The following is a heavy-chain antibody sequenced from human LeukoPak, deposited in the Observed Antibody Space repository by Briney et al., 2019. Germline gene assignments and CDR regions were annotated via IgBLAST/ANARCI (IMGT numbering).Heavy chain of an antibody. V-gene: IGHV3-21*01. CDR3: ARDPSEGYGDYGYYYYGMDV. CDR1: GFTFSSYS. Sequence: GGSLRLSCAASGFTFSSYSMNWVRQAPGKGLEWVSSISSGSSYIYYADSVKGRFTISRDNAKNSLYLQMNSLRAEDTAVYYCARDPSEGYGDYGYYYYGMDVWGQGTTVTVSS. D-gene: IGHD4-17*01. CDR2: ISSGSSYI. J-gene: IGHJ6*02.